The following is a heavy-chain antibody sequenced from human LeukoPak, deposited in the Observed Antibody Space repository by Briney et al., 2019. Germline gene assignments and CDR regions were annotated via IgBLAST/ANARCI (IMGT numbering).Heavy chain of an antibody. CDR3: ARGRATYDFWSGQKIDY. V-gene: IGHV4-34*01. J-gene: IGHJ4*02. CDR2: ISHSGST. D-gene: IGHD3-3*01. Sequence: SETLSLTCAVYGGPFSGYYWSWIRQPPGKGLEWIGEISHSGSTNYNPPLKSRVTISVDTSKNQFSLKLSSVTAADTAVYYCARGRATYDFWSGQKIDYWGQGTLVTVSS. CDR1: GGPFSGYY.